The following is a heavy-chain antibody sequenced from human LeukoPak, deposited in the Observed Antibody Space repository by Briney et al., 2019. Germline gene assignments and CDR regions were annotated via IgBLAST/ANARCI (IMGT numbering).Heavy chain of an antibody. CDR1: GYSFTSYW. V-gene: IGHV5-51*01. J-gene: IGHJ4*02. CDR3: ARCDGSDEIYFDY. CDR2: IYPGDSDT. D-gene: IGHD3-10*01. Sequence: GESLKISCKGSGYSFTSYWIGWVRQMPGKGLEWMGIIYPGDSDTRYSPSFQGQVTISADKSISTAYLQRSSLKASDTAMYYCARCDGSDEIYFDYWGQGTLVTVSS.